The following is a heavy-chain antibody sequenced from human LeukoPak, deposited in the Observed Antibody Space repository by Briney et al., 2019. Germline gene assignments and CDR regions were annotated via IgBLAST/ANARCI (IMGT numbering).Heavy chain of an antibody. D-gene: IGHD3-22*01. CDR2: ISGSGGST. CDR3: AKDRYYYGSSGYYYFDY. J-gene: IGHJ4*02. Sequence: GGTLRLSCAASGFTFSSYGMSWVRQAPGKGLEWVSAISGSGGSTYYADSVKGRFTISRDNSKNTLYLQMNSLRAEDTAVYYCAKDRYYYGSSGYYYFDYWGQGTLVTVSS. V-gene: IGHV3-23*01. CDR1: GFTFSSYG.